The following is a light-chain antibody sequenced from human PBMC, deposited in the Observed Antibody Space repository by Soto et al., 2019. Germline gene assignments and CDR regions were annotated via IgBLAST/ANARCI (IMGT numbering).Light chain of an antibody. CDR3: PQRTNWPLT. CDR1: QSVGSY. Sequence: EIVLTQAPATLSLSPGERATLSCRASQSVGSYLAWYQQRPGQAPRLLIYDASTRATGIPARFSGSGSGTDFTLTISSLEPEDFAVYYCPQRTNWPLTFGGGTKVEIK. J-gene: IGKJ4*01. V-gene: IGKV3-11*01. CDR2: DAS.